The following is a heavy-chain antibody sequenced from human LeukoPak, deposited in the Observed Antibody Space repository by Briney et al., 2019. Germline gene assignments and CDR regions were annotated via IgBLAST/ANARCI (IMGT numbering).Heavy chain of an antibody. J-gene: IGHJ4*02. CDR2: INPSGGST. CDR3: ARGDSGYSSGWELDY. CDR1: GYTFTSYY. Sequence: ASVKVSCKASGYTFTSYYMHWVRQAPGQGLEWVGMINPSGGSTSYAQKFQGRVTMTRDTSTSTVYMELSSLRSEDAAVYYCARGDSGYSSGWELDYWGQGTLVTVSS. V-gene: IGHV1-46*01. D-gene: IGHD6-19*01.